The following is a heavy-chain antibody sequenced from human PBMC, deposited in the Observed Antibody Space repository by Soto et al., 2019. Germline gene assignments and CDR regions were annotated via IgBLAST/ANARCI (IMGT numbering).Heavy chain of an antibody. D-gene: IGHD3-9*01. CDR2: ISYDGSNK. V-gene: IGHV3-30*18. CDR3: AKGHYDILTGYYTPFDY. Sequence: ESGGGVVQPGRSLRLSCAASGFTFSSYGMHWVRQAPGKGLEWVAVISYDGSNKYYADSVKGRFTISRDNSKNTLYLQMNSLRAEDTAVYYCAKGHYDILTGYYTPFDYWGQGTLVTVSS. J-gene: IGHJ4*02. CDR1: GFTFSSYG.